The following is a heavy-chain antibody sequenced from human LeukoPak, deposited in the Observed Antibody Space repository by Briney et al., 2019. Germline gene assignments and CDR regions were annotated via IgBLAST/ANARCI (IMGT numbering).Heavy chain of an antibody. CDR2: ISDIGSI. J-gene: IGHJ4*02. D-gene: IGHD2-8*02. Sequence: KSSETLSLTCTVSGGSISSYCWSWIRQPPGKGLEWIAYISDIGSINYNPSLKSRVTISLDTSKNQLSLKLRSVTAADTAVYYCAGHHPRNTVDFWGQGTLVTVSS. CDR3: AGHHPRNTVDF. V-gene: IGHV4-59*08. CDR1: GGSISSYC.